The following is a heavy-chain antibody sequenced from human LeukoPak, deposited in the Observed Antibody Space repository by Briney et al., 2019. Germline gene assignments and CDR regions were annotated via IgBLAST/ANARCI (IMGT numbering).Heavy chain of an antibody. Sequence: GASVKVSCKASGGTFSSYAISWVRQAPGQGLEWMGGIIPIFGTANYAQKFQGRVTITTDESTSTAYMELSSLRSEDTAVYYCARVGTPTEVAGHLTMPYYYYMDVWGKGTTVTVSS. CDR3: ARVGTPTEVAGHLTMPYYYYMDV. CDR2: IIPIFGTA. D-gene: IGHD6-19*01. V-gene: IGHV1-69*05. CDR1: GGTFSSYA. J-gene: IGHJ6*03.